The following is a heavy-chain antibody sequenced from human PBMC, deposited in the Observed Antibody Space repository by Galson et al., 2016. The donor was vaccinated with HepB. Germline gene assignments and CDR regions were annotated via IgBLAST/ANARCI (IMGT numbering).Heavy chain of an antibody. CDR3: AKDPEFSSGYCDD. V-gene: IGHV3-30*18. Sequence: SLRLSCAASRFTFGSYGMHWVRQAPGKGLEWVAVISYDGSNKYYADSVKGRFTISRDNAKNSLFLQMNSLRAEDTAVYYCAKDPEFSSGYCDDWGQGTLVTVSS. D-gene: IGHD6-19*01. J-gene: IGHJ4*02. CDR2: ISYDGSNK. CDR1: RFTFGSYG.